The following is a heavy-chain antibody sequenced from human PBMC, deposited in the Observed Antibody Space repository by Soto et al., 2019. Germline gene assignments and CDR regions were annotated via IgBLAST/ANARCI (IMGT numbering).Heavy chain of an antibody. Sequence: VASVKVYCKASGYTFTSYYMHWVRQAPGQGLEWMGRIIPILGIANYAQKFQGRVTITADKSKSTAYMELSSLRSEDTAVYYCARDLWGNPQNYDILTGHQIWGQGTLVTVSS. CDR3: ARDLWGNPQNYDILTGHQI. CDR1: GYTFTSYY. D-gene: IGHD3-9*01. V-gene: IGHV1-69*04. J-gene: IGHJ4*02. CDR2: IIPILGIA.